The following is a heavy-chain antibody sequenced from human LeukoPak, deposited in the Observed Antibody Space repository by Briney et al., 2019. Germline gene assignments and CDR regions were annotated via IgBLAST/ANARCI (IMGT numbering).Heavy chain of an antibody. V-gene: IGHV3-13*01. Sequence: GGSLRLSCAASGFTFSTYDMHWVRQGTGKGLQWVSAIGTADDTYYPGSVKGRFTISRENAKNSLYLQMNSLRAGDSAAYYCARKSVAGLDYWGQGTLVTVSS. D-gene: IGHD6-19*01. J-gene: IGHJ4*02. CDR2: IGTADDT. CDR1: GFTFSTYD. CDR3: ARKSVAGLDY.